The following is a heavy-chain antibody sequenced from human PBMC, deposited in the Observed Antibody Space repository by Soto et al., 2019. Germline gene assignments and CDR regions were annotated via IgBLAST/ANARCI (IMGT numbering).Heavy chain of an antibody. Sequence: EVQLVESGGGLVKPGGSPRLSCAASGFTFSSYSMNWVRQAPGKGLEWVSSISSSSSYIYYADSVKGRFTISRDNAKNSLYLQMNSLRAEDTAVYYCAILSVAGTFDYWGQGTLVTVSS. V-gene: IGHV3-21*01. CDR2: ISSSSSYI. J-gene: IGHJ4*02. D-gene: IGHD6-19*01. CDR1: GFTFSSYS. CDR3: AILSVAGTFDY.